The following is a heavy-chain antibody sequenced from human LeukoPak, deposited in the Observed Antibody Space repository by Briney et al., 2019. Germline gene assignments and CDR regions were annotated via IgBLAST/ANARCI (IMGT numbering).Heavy chain of an antibody. CDR1: GFTFSSYA. D-gene: IGHD4-23*01. Sequence: GGSLRLSCAASGFTFSSYAMSWVRQAPGKELAWVSAISGSGGSTYYADSLKGRFTISRDNSKNTLYLQMNSLRAEDTAVYYCAKRAVGPFDYWGQGTLVTVSS. J-gene: IGHJ4*02. CDR3: AKRAVGPFDY. CDR2: ISGSGGST. V-gene: IGHV3-23*01.